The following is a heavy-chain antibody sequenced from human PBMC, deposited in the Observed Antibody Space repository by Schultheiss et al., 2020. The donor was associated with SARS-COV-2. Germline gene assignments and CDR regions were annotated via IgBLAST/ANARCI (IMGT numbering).Heavy chain of an antibody. V-gene: IGHV5-51*01. CDR1: GFSFITHG. CDR3: ARHLTLDWYFDL. Sequence: GGSLRLSCKGSGFSFITHGIGWVRQMPGKGLEWMGTVYPGDSDTRYSPSFQGQVTISADKSISTAYLQWSGLKASDTAIYYCARHLTLDWYFDLWGRGTLVTVSS. J-gene: IGHJ2*01. CDR2: VYPGDSDT. D-gene: IGHD3-3*02.